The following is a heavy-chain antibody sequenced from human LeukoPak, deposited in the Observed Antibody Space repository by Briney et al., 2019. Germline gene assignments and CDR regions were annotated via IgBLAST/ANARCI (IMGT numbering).Heavy chain of an antibody. CDR1: GFTVSTYG. D-gene: IGHD5-12*01. V-gene: IGHV3-48*04. CDR3: ARGQGSSGYANFDY. Sequence: GSLRLSCAASGFTVSTYGLNWVRQVPGKGLEWVSYISRSGTIHYADSVKGRFTISRDNAKKSLYLQMSNVRAEDTAMYYCARGQGSSGYANFDYWGQGTLVTVS. CDR2: ISRSGTI. J-gene: IGHJ4*02.